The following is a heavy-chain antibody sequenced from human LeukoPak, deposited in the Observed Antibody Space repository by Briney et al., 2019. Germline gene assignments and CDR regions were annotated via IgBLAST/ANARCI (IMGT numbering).Heavy chain of an antibody. V-gene: IGHV3-23*01. CDR1: GFTFSSYA. D-gene: IGHD6-19*01. J-gene: IGHJ4*02. CDR3: ASCIAVAGTFDY. CDR2: ISGSGGST. Sequence: GGSLRLSCAASGFTFSSYAMSWVRQAPGKGLEWVSAISGSGGSTYYADSVKGRFTISRDNAKNSLYLQMNSLRAEDTAVYYCASCIAVAGTFDYWGQGTLVTVSS.